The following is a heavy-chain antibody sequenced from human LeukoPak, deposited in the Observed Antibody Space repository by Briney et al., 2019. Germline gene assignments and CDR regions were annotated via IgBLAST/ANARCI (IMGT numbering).Heavy chain of an antibody. D-gene: IGHD1-20*01. V-gene: IGHV1-8*03. CDR1: GYTFTSYD. J-gene: IGHJ4*02. CDR2: MNPNSGNT. Sequence: GASVKVSCKASGYTFTSYDINWVRQATGQGLEWMGWMNPNSGNTGYAQKFQGRVTITRNTSISTAYMEPSSLRSEDTAVYYCARGSRPNNWNDVTDYWGQGTLVTVSS. CDR3: ARGSRPNNWNDVTDY.